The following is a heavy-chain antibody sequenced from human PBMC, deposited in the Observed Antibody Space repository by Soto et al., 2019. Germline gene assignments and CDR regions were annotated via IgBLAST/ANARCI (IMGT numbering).Heavy chain of an antibody. D-gene: IGHD6-19*01. CDR3: ARFGQGLSIDY. V-gene: IGHV3-30-3*01. CDR2: ISYDGSNK. Sequence: QVQLVESGGGVVQPGRSLRLSCAASGFTFSSYAMHWVRQAPGKGLEWVAVISYDGSNKYYADSVKGRFTISRDNSKNTLYLQMNSLRAEDTAVYYCARFGQGLSIDYWGQGTLDTVSS. CDR1: GFTFSSYA. J-gene: IGHJ4*02.